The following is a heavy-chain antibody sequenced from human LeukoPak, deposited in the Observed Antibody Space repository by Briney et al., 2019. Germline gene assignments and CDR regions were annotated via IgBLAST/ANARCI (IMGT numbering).Heavy chain of an antibody. V-gene: IGHV6-1*01. J-gene: IGHJ4*02. Sequence: SQTLSLTCAISGDSVSSNSAAWNWIRQSPSRGLEWLGRTYYRSKWYNDYAVSVKSRITINPDTSKDQFSLQLNSVTPEDTAVYYCARAYSSGWSSYENFDYWGQGTLVTVSS. D-gene: IGHD6-19*01. CDR1: GDSVSSNSAA. CDR3: ARAYSSGWSSYENFDY. CDR2: TYYRSKWYN.